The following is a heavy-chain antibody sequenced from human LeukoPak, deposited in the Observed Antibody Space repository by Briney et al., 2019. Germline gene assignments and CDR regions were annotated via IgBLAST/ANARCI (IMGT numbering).Heavy chain of an antibody. D-gene: IGHD6-25*01. CDR2: INPNSGGT. CDR1: GYTFTGYY. CDR3: ARPGYTSGWIRGDFGH. J-gene: IGHJ4*02. Sequence: ASVKVSCKASGYTFTGYYIHWVRQAPGQGLEWMGWINPNSGGTSYARRFQGRVNMTRDTSISTAYMELSSLRSDDTAVYYCARPGYTSGWIRGDFGHWGLGTLVTVSS. V-gene: IGHV1-2*02.